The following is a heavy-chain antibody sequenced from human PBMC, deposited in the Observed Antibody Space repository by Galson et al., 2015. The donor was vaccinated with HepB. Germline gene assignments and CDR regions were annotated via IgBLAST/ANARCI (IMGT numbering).Heavy chain of an antibody. CDR3: ARGVNSGWYGTPYYAMAA. J-gene: IGHJ6*01. D-gene: IGHD6-13*01. CDR1: GYTFTSYD. V-gene: IGHV1-8*01. Sequence: SVKVSCKASGYTFTSYDINWVRQAAGQGLEWMGWMNHHSGLKGFSQKFQGRVTMTRNISITTGYMELSTLTSQDTAVYFCARGVNSGWYGTPYYAMAAWGLGTTVTVSS. CDR2: MNHHSGLK.